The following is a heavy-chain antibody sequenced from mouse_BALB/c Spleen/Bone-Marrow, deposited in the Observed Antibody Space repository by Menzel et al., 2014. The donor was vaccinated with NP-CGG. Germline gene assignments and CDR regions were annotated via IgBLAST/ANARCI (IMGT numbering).Heavy chain of an antibody. D-gene: IGHD2-4*01. Sequence: LVKTGASVKISCKASGYSFTGYYMHWVKQSHGKSLVWIGYIICYIGATNYNEKFKAKATFTVDTSYSTAYMQFNSLTSEDSAVYYCARGRAIYYEDYYAMDYWAQGISVTGSS. CDR1: GYSFTGYY. V-gene: IGHV1S34*01. CDR2: IICYIGAT. CDR3: ARGRAIYYEDYYAMDY. J-gene: IGHJ4*01.